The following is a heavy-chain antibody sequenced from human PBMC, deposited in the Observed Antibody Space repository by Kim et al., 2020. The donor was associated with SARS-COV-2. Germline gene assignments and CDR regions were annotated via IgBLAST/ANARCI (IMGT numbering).Heavy chain of an antibody. V-gene: IGHV3-23*01. D-gene: IGHD3-10*01. CDR2: ISGSGGST. CDR1: GFTFSSYA. Sequence: GGSLRLSCAASGFTFSSYAMSWVRQAPGKGLEWVSAISGSGGSTYYADSVKGRFTISRDNSKNTLYLQMNSLRAEDTAVYYCAKDAPMVRGVIIILLDYWGQGTLVTVSS. CDR3: AKDAPMVRGVIIILLDY. J-gene: IGHJ4*02.